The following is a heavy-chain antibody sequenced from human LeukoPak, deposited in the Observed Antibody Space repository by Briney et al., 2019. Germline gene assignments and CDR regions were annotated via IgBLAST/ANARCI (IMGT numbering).Heavy chain of an antibody. J-gene: IGHJ4*02. CDR3: ARTPLRFLEWLIYYFDY. CDR1: GFTFSSYW. CDR2: IKQDGSEK. Sequence: QPGGSLRLSCAASGFTFSSYWMSWVRQAPGKGLEWVANIKQDGSEKYYVDSVKGRFTISRDNAKNSLYLQMNSLRAEDTAVYYCARTPLRFLEWLIYYFDYWGQGTLVTVSS. D-gene: IGHD3-3*01. V-gene: IGHV3-7*01.